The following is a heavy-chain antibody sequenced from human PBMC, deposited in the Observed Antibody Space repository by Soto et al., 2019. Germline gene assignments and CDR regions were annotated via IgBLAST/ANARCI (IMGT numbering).Heavy chain of an antibody. D-gene: IGHD5-18*01. CDR1: GFSLSNARMG. V-gene: IGHV2-26*01. CDR3: ARIGRYSYGNYYYYYGMDV. Sequence: QVTLKESGPVLVKPTETLTLTCTVSGFSLSNARMGVSWIRQPPGKALEWLAHIFSNDEKSYSTSLKSRLTISKDTSKSQVVLTMTNMDPVDTATYYCARIGRYSYGNYYYYYGMDVWGQGTTVTVSS. J-gene: IGHJ6*02. CDR2: IFSNDEK.